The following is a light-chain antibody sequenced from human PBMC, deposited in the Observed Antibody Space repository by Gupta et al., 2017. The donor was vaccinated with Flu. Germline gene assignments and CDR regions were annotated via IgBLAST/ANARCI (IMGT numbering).Light chain of an antibody. CDR2: LGS. CDR1: QSLLHSNGYNY. CDR3: MQALQTRLT. Sequence: DIVMTQSPLCLPVTPGEPASISCRSSQSLLHSNGYNYLDWYLQKPGQSPQLLIYLGSNRASGVPDRFSGSGSGTDFTLKISRVEAEDVGVYYCMQALQTRLTFGGGTKVEIK. V-gene: IGKV2-28*01. J-gene: IGKJ4*01.